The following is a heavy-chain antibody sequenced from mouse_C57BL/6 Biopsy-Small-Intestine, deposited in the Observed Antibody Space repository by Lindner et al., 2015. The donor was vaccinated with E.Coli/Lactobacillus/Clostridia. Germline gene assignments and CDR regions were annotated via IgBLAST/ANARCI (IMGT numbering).Heavy chain of an antibody. CDR1: GYTFASDD. CDR2: ISTKNANT. CDR3: AKGKATGKTGFDH. D-gene: IGHD4-1*02. Sequence: SVKVSCKTSGYTFASDDITWVRQAPGQGLEWMGWISTKNANTNYARRLQDRLTLTRDTSTSTSYMELRSLRSDDTAVYYCAKGKATGKTGFDHWGQGTLVTVSS. V-gene: IGHV1-85*01. J-gene: IGHJ4*01.